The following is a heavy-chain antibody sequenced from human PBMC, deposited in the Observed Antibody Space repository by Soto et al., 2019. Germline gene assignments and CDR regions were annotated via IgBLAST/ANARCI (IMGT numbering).Heavy chain of an antibody. CDR1: GYTFNIYA. V-gene: IGHV3-23*01. CDR2: TGATGRTT. Sequence: GSLRLSCAASGYTFNIYAMTWVRQAPGKGLEWVSTTGATGRTTYYSDSVKGRFTVSRDNSKNTLDLQMSNLRAEDTAVYYCATVHNTSRSFDYWGQGTLVTVSS. J-gene: IGHJ4*02. CDR3: ATVHNTSRSFDY. D-gene: IGHD1-20*01.